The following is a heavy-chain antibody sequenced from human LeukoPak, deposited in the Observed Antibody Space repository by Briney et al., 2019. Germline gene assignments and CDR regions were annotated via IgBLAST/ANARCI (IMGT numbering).Heavy chain of an antibody. CDR1: GGTLNSFY. CDR2: VYYTGST. D-gene: IGHD3-16*01. V-gene: IGHV4-59*08. Sequence: SQTLSLTCTVSGGTLNSFYWNWIRQPPGKGLEWIGYVYYTGSTSYNPSLKSRVTISGDTSKNQFSLKLSSVTAADTAVYFCARWNAVITSIDYWGQGILVAVSS. CDR3: ARWNAVITSIDY. J-gene: IGHJ4*02.